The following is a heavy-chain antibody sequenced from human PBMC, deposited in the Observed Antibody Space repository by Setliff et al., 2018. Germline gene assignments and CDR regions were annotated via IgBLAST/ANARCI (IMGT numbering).Heavy chain of an antibody. D-gene: IGHD1-1*01. CDR3: ARTGTYRYFDY. V-gene: IGHV4-4*08. CDR2: VSHSGST. Sequence: PSETLSLTCTVSGASINNHYWAWIRQPPGKGLEWIGYVSHSGSTDYNPSPRSRVTISVDTAQNQFSLRLTSVTAADTAVYYCARTGTYRYFDYWGQGALVTVSS. CDR1: GASINNHY. J-gene: IGHJ4*02.